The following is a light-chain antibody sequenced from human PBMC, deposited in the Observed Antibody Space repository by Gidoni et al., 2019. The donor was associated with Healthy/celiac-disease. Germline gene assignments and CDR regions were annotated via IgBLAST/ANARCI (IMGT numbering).Light chain of an antibody. CDR1: SLRSYY. CDR3: NSRDSSGNHVV. Sequence: SSELTQDPAVSVALGQTVRITCQGDSLRSYYASWYQKKPGQAPVLVIYGKNNRPSGIPDRFAGSSSGNTAAWTITGAQAEEEADYYCNSRDSSGNHVVFGGGTKLTVL. V-gene: IGLV3-19*01. J-gene: IGLJ2*01. CDR2: GKN.